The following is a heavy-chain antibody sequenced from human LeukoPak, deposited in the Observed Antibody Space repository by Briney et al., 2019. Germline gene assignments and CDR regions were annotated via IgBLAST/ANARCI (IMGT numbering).Heavy chain of an antibody. V-gene: IGHV3-20*04. CDR3: VRGRLYYYDSSGYLLMDYFDY. CDR2: INWNGGST. D-gene: IGHD3-22*01. Sequence: GGSLRLSCAASGFTFDDYGMSWVRHAPGKGLEWVSGINWNGGSTGYADSVKGRFTISRDNAKNSLYLQMNSLRAEDTALYYCVRGRLYYYDSSGYLLMDYFDYWGQGTLVTVSS. CDR1: GFTFDDYG. J-gene: IGHJ4*02.